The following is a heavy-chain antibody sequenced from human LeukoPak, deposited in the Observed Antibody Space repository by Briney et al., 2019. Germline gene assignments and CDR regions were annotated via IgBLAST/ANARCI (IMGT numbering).Heavy chain of an antibody. CDR2: IYSGGST. D-gene: IGHD3-22*01. Sequence: PGGSLRLSCAASGFTVSSNYMSWVRQAPGKGLEWVSVIYSGGSTYYADSVKGRFTISRDNSKNTLYLRMNSLRAEDTAVYYCARDRYYDSSGYTNWGQGTLVTVSS. J-gene: IGHJ4*02. CDR3: ARDRYYDSSGYTN. CDR1: GFTVSSNY. V-gene: IGHV3-66*01.